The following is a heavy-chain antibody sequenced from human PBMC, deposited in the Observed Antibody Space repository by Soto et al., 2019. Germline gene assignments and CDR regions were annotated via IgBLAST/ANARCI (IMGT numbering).Heavy chain of an antibody. J-gene: IGHJ2*01. D-gene: IGHD3-16*01. Sequence: QVQLVESGGGVVQPGRSLRLSCAASGFTFSSYAIHWVRQAPGKGLEWVAVISYDGSNKYYADSVKGRFTISRDNSKNTLYLQMNSLRAEDTAVYYCASLCAGGRCSWYFDLWGRGTLVTVSS. CDR2: ISYDGSNK. V-gene: IGHV3-30-3*01. CDR3: ASLCAGGRCSWYFDL. CDR1: GFTFSSYA.